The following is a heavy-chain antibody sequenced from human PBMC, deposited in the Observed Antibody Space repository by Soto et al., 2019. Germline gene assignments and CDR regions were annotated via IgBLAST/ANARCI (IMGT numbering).Heavy chain of an antibody. Sequence: QVQLVQSGAEVRKPGSSVTVSCKASGGTFSNYAISWVRQAPGQGLEWMGGIIPIVGTGSYAQKFQGRVTITADEPTTTAYMELSILRFEDTAVYYCARVVILVPTASTHYYYHMDVWGPGTTVTVSS. J-gene: IGHJ6*02. CDR1: GGTFSNYA. CDR3: ARVVILVPTASTHYYYHMDV. CDR2: IIPIVGTG. D-gene: IGHD2-2*01. V-gene: IGHV1-69*01.